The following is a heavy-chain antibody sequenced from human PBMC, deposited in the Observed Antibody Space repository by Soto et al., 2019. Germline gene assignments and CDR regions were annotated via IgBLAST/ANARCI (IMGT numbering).Heavy chain of an antibody. CDR3: ARDSSDHYYYYGMDV. CDR1: GFTFSSYW. Sequence: PGGSLRLSCAASGFTFSSYWMHWVRQAPGKGLVWVSRINSDGSSTSYADSVKGRFPISRDNAKNTLYLQMNSLRAEETAAYYCARDSSDHYYYYGMDVWGQGTTVTVSS. D-gene: IGHD3-22*01. V-gene: IGHV3-74*01. J-gene: IGHJ6*02. CDR2: INSDGSST.